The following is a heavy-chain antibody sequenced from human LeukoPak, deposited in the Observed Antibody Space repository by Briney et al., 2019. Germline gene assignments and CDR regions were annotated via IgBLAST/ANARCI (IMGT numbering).Heavy chain of an antibody. J-gene: IGHJ5*02. CDR2: INPNSGGT. D-gene: IGHD5-12*01. Sequence: ASVKVSCKASGYTFTGYYMHWVRQAPGQGLEWMGWINPNSGGTNYAQKYQGWVTMTGDTSISTAYMELSRLRSDDTAVYYCARGTPSGYLNLHWFDPWGQGTLVTVSS. CDR1: GYTFTGYY. V-gene: IGHV1-2*04. CDR3: ARGTPSGYLNLHWFDP.